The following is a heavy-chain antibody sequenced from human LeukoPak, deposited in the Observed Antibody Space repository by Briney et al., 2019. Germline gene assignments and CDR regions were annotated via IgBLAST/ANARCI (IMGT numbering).Heavy chain of an antibody. CDR3: AQSYDSSGFYNY. J-gene: IGHJ4*02. Sequence: SETLSLTCTVSGGSISSSSYYWGWIRQPPGKGLEWIGSIYYSGSTYYNPSLKSRVTISVDTSKNQFSLKLSSVTAADTAVYYCAQSYDSSGFYNYWGQGTLVTVSS. V-gene: IGHV4-39*07. CDR1: GGSISSSSYY. CDR2: IYYSGST. D-gene: IGHD3-22*01.